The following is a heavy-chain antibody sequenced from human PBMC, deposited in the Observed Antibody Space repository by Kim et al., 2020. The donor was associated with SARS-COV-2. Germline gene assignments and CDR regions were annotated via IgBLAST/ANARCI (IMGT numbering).Heavy chain of an antibody. Sequence: GGSLRLSCAASGFTFSSYSMNWVRQAPGKGLEWVSSISSSSSYIYYADSVKGRFTISRDNAKNSLYLQMNSLRAEDTAVYYCARGHFDWFSRHYYYGMDVWGQGTTVTVSS. CDR1: GFTFSSYS. V-gene: IGHV3-21*01. D-gene: IGHD3-9*01. CDR3: ARGHFDWFSRHYYYGMDV. J-gene: IGHJ6*02. CDR2: ISSSSSYI.